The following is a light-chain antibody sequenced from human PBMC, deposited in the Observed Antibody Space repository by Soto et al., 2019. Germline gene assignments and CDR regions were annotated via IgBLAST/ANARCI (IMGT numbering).Light chain of an antibody. J-gene: IGLJ7*01. CDR1: SSDIGGYNY. V-gene: IGLV2-14*03. CDR3: SSYTSTRTLDV. CDR2: DVS. Sequence: QSALTQPASVSGSPGQSITISCTGTSSDIGGYNYVSWYQHHPGKAPKLMIHDVSNRPSGVSNRFSGSKSGNTASLTISGLQAEDEADYYCSSYTSTRTLDVFGGGTQLTVL.